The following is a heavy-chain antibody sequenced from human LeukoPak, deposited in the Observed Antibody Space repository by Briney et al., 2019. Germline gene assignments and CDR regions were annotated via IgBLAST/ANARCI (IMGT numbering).Heavy chain of an antibody. V-gene: IGHV4-59*01. CDR3: ARGPTIFGVVVRAFDY. CDR1: GGSISSYY. D-gene: IGHD3-3*01. Sequence: SETLSLTCTVSGGSISSYYWSWIRQPPGKGLEWIGYIYYSGSTNYNPSLKSRVTISVDTSKNQFSLKLSSVTAADTAVYYCARGPTIFGVVVRAFDYWGQGSLVTVSP. CDR2: IYYSGST. J-gene: IGHJ4*02.